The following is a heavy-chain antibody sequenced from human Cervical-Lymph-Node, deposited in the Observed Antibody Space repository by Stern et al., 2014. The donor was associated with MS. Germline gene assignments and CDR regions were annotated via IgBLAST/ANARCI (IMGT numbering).Heavy chain of an antibody. CDR1: GFTFSSYG. J-gene: IGHJ6*02. V-gene: IGHV3-30*18. Sequence: VQLVESGGGVVQPGRSLRLSCAASGFTFSSYGMHWVRQAPGKGLEWAAGISYDGSNQYYADSVKGRFTISRDNSKNTLYLQMNSLRAEDTAVYYCAKDLGGSYYHYYYGMDVWGQGTTVTVSS. CDR3: AKDLGGSYYHYYYGMDV. CDR2: ISYDGSNQ. D-gene: IGHD1-26*01.